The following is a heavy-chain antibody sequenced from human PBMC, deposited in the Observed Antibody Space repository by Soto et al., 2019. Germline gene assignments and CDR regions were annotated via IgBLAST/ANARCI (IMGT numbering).Heavy chain of an antibody. D-gene: IGHD5-12*01. V-gene: IGHV4-39*01. J-gene: IGHJ5*02. CDR2: IYYNGNT. CDR3: ARGFGGYSWFDP. Sequence: ETLSLTCSVSGGSLSSRDYYRAWLRQPPGKGLEWIATIYYNGNTYYNPSLKSRLTISVDTSKNQFSLKLTSVTATDTAIYYCARGFGGYSWFDPWGQGTLVTVSS. CDR1: GGSLSSRDYY.